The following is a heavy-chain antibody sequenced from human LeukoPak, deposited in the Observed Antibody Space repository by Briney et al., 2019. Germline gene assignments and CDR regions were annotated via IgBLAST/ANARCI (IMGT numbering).Heavy chain of an antibody. D-gene: IGHD3-22*01. Sequence: PGGSLRLSCAASGFTFRNYGMHWVRQAPGKGLEWVAVISTDGNTKYYADSVRGRFTISRDNSKNTLYLQLNSLRPEDTAVYHCARSRGATGYYWVGYWGQGTLVTVSS. V-gene: IGHV3-30-3*01. CDR1: GFTFRNYG. CDR2: ISTDGNTK. J-gene: IGHJ4*02. CDR3: ARSRGATGYYWVGY.